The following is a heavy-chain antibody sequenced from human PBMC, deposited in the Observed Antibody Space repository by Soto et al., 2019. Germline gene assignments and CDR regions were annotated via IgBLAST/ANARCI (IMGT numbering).Heavy chain of an antibody. D-gene: IGHD2-15*01. J-gene: IGHJ6*04. CDR3: AKNGGSLDV. CDR2: ISYDGSNK. CDR1: GFTFSSYG. V-gene: IGHV3-30*18. Sequence: RGSLRLSCAASGFTFSSYGMHWVRQAPGKGLEWVAVISYDGSNKYYADSVKGRFTISRDNSKNTLYLQMNSLRAEDTAVYYCAKNGGSLDVWGKGTTVNVSS.